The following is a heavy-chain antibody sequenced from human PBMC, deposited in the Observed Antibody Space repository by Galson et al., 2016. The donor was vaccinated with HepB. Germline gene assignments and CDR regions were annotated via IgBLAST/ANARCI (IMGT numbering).Heavy chain of an antibody. Sequence: SVKVSCKASGGTFSTYAINWVRHAPGQGLEWMGGIIPIFGPTNYAQKFQGRVTITADESTATAYMELSSLTLEDTAVYYCAKGSSNTVVVPQADAFDIWGQGTMVTVSS. CDR1: GGTFSTYA. V-gene: IGHV1-69*13. CDR3: AKGSSNTVVVPQADAFDI. CDR2: IIPIFGPT. D-gene: IGHD4-23*01. J-gene: IGHJ3*02.